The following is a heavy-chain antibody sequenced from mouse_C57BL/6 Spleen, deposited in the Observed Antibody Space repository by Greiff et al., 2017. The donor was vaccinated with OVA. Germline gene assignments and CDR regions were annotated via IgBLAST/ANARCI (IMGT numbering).Heavy chain of an antibody. Sequence: QVQLQQPGAELVKPGASVKLSCKASGYTFTSYWMQWVKQRPGQGLEWIGEIDPSDSYTNYNQKFKGKATLTVDTSSSTAYMQLSSLTSEDSAVYYCARPYGSSYAWYFDVWGTGTTVTVSS. D-gene: IGHD1-1*01. J-gene: IGHJ1*03. CDR3: ARPYGSSYAWYFDV. CDR1: GYTFTSYW. CDR2: IDPSDSYT. V-gene: IGHV1-50*01.